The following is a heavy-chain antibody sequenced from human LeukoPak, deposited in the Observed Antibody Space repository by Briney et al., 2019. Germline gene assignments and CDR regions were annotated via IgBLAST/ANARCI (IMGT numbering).Heavy chain of an antibody. Sequence: ASVKVSCKASGCTFTGYYMHWVRQAPGQGLEWMGWINPNSGGTNYAQKFQGRVTMTRDTSISTAYMELSRLRSDDTAVYYCARVGAAAGTATWWGQGTLVTVSS. CDR2: INPNSGGT. V-gene: IGHV1-2*02. CDR1: GCTFTGYY. CDR3: ARVGAAAGTATW. J-gene: IGHJ4*02. D-gene: IGHD6-13*01.